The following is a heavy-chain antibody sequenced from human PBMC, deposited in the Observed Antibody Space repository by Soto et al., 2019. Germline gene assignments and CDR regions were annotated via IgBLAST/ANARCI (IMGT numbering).Heavy chain of an antibody. CDR3: ARDGRRLRPTGLDV. J-gene: IGHJ6*02. CDR1: GFTFSSYS. CDR2: ISSSSYI. Sequence: PGGSLRLSCAASGFTFSSYSMNWVRQAPGKGLEWVSSISSSSYIYYADSVKGRFTISRDNAKNSLYLQMNSLRAEDTAVYYCARDGRRLRPTGLDVWGQGTTVTVSS. V-gene: IGHV3-21*01. D-gene: IGHD3-16*01.